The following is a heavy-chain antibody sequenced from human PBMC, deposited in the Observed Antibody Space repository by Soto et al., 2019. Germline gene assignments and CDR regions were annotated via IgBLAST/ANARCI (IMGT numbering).Heavy chain of an antibody. CDR1: GINYNTYA. CDR3: ARAISGYVT. Sequence: QVQLVQSGAEMKKPGASVKLSCKTSGINYNTYALHWVRQAPGQGLEWMGWINAGNGDTRYSQNFQGRGTLTRDTSASTVYMDLDSLKSEDTGVYYCARAISGYVTWGQGTLVTVSS. CDR2: INAGNGDT. V-gene: IGHV1-3*01. J-gene: IGHJ4*02. D-gene: IGHD5-12*01.